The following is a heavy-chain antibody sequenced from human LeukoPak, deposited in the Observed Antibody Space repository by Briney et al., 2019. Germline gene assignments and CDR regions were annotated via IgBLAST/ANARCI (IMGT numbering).Heavy chain of an antibody. D-gene: IGHD6-6*01. V-gene: IGHV3-33*05. CDR3: ARGPSIAARYDAFDI. CDR2: VSYDGSHK. J-gene: IGHJ3*02. CDR1: GLTFSAYG. Sequence: GGSLRLSCTASGLTFSAYGMHWVRQAPGKGLEWVALVSYDGSHKFYADSVKGRFTISRDNAKNSLYLQVISLRAEDTAVYYCARGPSIAARYDAFDIWGQGTMVTVSS.